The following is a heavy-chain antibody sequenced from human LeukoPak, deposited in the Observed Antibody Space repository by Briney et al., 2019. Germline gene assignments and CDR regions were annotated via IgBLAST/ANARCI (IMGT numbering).Heavy chain of an antibody. CDR1: GGSISSGGYY. CDR2: IYYSGST. V-gene: IGHV4-39*01. CDR3: ARHLSDTAMVTGWFDP. D-gene: IGHD5-18*01. Sequence: SQTLSLTSTVSGGSISSGGYYWSWIRQPPGKGLEWIGSIYYSGSTYYNPSLKSRVTISVDTSKNQFSLKLSSVTAADTAVYYCARHLSDTAMVTGWFDPWGQGTLVTVSS. J-gene: IGHJ5*02.